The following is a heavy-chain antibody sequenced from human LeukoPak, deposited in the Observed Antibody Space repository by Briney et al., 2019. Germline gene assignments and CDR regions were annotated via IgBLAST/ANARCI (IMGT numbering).Heavy chain of an antibody. J-gene: IGHJ1*01. CDR1: GGTFSSYA. CDR2: IIPIFGTA. CDR3: ARSGGFYDSSGYPAEYLQH. V-gene: IGHV1-69*05. D-gene: IGHD3-22*01. Sequence: SVKVSCKASGGTFSSYAISWVRQAPGQGLEWMGRIIPIFGTANYAQKFQGRVTITTDESTSTAYMELSSLRSEDTAAYYCARSGGFYDSSGYPAEYLQHRGQGTLVTVSS.